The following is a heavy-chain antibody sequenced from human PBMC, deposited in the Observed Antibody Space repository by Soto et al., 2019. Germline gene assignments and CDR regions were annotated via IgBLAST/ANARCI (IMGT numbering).Heavy chain of an antibody. J-gene: IGHJ6*02. CDR3: ARGSTGWEAAHMDV. CDR2: IWYDGSNK. CDR1: GFTFSSYG. D-gene: IGHD6-13*01. V-gene: IGHV3-33*01. Sequence: PGGSLRLSCAASGFTFSSYGMHWVRQAPGKGLEWVAVIWYDGSNKYYADSVKGRFTISRDNSKNTLYLQMNSLRAEDTAVYYCARGSTGWEAAHMDVWGQGTTVTVSS.